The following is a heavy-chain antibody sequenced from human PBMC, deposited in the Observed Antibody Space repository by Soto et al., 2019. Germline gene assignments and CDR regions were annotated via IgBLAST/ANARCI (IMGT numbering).Heavy chain of an antibody. D-gene: IGHD6-19*01. J-gene: IGHJ3*02. V-gene: IGHV3-23*01. CDR2: ISGSGGST. CDR3: TASSGWYNAFDI. Sequence: EVQLLESGGGLVQHGGSLRLSCAASGFTFSSYAMSWVRQAPGQGLEWVSAISGSGGSTYYADSVKGRFTISRDNSKNTLYLPMKSLRAEDTAVYYCTASSGWYNAFDIWGQGTMVTVSS. CDR1: GFTFSSYA.